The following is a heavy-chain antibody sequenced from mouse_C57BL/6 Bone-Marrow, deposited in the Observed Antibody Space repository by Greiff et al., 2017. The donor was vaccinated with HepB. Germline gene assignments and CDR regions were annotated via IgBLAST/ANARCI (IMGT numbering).Heavy chain of an antibody. CDR3: ARRRSSGYGYFDY. CDR1: GYTFTSYW. V-gene: IGHV1-72*01. Sequence: QQSCKASGYTFTSYWMHWVKQRPGRGLEWIGRIDPNSGGTKYNEKFKSKATLTVDKPSSTAYMQLSSLTSEDSAVYYCARRRSSGYGYFDYWGQGTTLTVSS. D-gene: IGHD3-2*02. J-gene: IGHJ2*01. CDR2: IDPNSGGT.